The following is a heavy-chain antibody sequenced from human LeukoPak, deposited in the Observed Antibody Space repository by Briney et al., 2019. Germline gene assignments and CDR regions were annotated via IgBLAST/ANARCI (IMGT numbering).Heavy chain of an antibody. Sequence: PSETLSLTCSVSGYSISSAYYWGWIRPPPGKGLGWIGTMYHSGSTNYNPSLKSRVTISVDTSKNQFSLKLSSVTAADTAVYFCARGFRGDNFDYWGQGTLVTVSS. CDR2: MYHSGST. J-gene: IGHJ4*02. D-gene: IGHD7-27*01. CDR1: GYSISSAYY. V-gene: IGHV4-38-2*02. CDR3: ARGFRGDNFDY.